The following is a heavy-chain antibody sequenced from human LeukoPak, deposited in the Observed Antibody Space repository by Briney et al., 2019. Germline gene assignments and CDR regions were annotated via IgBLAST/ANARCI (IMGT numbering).Heavy chain of an antibody. CDR3: ARGGGYYSGYAFDI. CDR2: ISAYNGNT. J-gene: IGHJ3*02. CDR1: GYTFTSYY. V-gene: IGHV1-18*04. Sequence: ASVKVSCKASGYTFTSYYMHWVRQAPGQGLEWMGRISAYNGNTNYAQKLQGRVTMTTDTSTSTAYMELRSLRSDDTAVYYCARGGGYYSGYAFDIWGQGTMVTVSS. D-gene: IGHD3-22*01.